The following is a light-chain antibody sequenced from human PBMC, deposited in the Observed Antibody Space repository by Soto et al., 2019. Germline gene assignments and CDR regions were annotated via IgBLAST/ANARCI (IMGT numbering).Light chain of an antibody. CDR3: LQDYNYPWT. J-gene: IGKJ1*01. CDR1: QDSKTV. Sequence: AIQLTQSPSSMSASVRDRVTITCRASQDSKTVFGWYQQKPGKAPKLLIFAASTLQSGAQSRFSGSGSGIDFTLAISSLQPEDCATYYCLQDYNYPWTLHQGTNVEIK. CDR2: AAS. V-gene: IGKV1-6*01.